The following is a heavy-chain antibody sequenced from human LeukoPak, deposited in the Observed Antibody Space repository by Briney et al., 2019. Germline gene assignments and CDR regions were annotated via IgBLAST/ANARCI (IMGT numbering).Heavy chain of an antibody. CDR1: GGSISSSSYY. D-gene: IGHD3-22*01. Sequence: SETLSLTCTVSGGSISSSSYYWGWIRQPPGKGLEWIGSIYYSGSTYYNPSLKSRVTISVDTSKNQFSLKLSSVTAAGTAVYYCARHRPGRRAYYYDSSGIFDYWGQGTLVTVSS. J-gene: IGHJ4*02. CDR2: IYYSGST. CDR3: ARHRPGRRAYYYDSSGIFDY. V-gene: IGHV4-39*01.